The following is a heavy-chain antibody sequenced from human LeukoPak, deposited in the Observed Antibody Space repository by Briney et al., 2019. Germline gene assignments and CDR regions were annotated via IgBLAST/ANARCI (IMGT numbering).Heavy chain of an antibody. J-gene: IGHJ4*02. D-gene: IGHD1/OR15-1a*01. V-gene: IGHV3-23*01. CDR3: ATATTSGTVY. Sequence: PGGSLRLPCAASGFTFSSYGMSWVRQAPGKGLEWLSAVSGSGGSTYYADSVRGRFTISRDNSRNTLYLQMNSLRVEDTAIYYCATATTSGTVYWGQGTLVTVSS. CDR2: VSGSGGST. CDR1: GFTFSSYG.